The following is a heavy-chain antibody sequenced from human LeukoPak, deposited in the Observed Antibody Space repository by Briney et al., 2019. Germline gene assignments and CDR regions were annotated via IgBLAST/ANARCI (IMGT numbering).Heavy chain of an antibody. CDR2: ISSSGSTM. CDR1: GFIFSDYY. V-gene: IGHV3-11*01. D-gene: IGHD5-12*01. Sequence: GGSLRLSCAASGFIFSDYYMSWVRQAPGKGLEWVSYISSSGSTMYYTDSVKGRFTISRDNAKDSLYLQMNSLRAEDTAVYYCARDPGSGYEEHFDYWGQGTLVTVSS. CDR3: ARDPGSGYEEHFDY. J-gene: IGHJ4*02.